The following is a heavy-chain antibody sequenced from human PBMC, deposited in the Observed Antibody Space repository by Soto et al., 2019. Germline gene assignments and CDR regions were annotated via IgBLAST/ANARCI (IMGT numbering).Heavy chain of an antibody. CDR1: GGTFSSYA. D-gene: IGHD3-22*01. V-gene: IGHV1-69*13. CDR3: AGASRDYYDSSGPPTDNWFDP. Sequence: SVKVSCKASGGTFSSYAISWVRQAPGQGLEWMGGIIPIFGTANYAQKFQGRVTITADESTSTAYMELSSLRSEDTAVYYCAGASRDYYDSSGPPTDNWFDPWGQGTLVTVSS. J-gene: IGHJ5*02. CDR2: IIPIFGTA.